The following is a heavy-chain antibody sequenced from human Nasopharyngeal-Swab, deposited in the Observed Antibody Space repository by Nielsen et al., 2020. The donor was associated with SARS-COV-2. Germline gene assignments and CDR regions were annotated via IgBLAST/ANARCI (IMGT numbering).Heavy chain of an antibody. D-gene: IGHD2-15*01. CDR1: GFTFSNSA. Sequence: GASLKISCAASGFTFSNSAMSGVRQFPGKGLEWVATITGSGGGTYSADSVKGPFTNSSDNLNNTLYLQMSSLRADDTAVYYCAKVYSYFDIWGQGTLVTVSS. V-gene: IGHV3-23*01. CDR3: AKVYSYFDI. J-gene: IGHJ4*02. CDR2: ITGSGGGT.